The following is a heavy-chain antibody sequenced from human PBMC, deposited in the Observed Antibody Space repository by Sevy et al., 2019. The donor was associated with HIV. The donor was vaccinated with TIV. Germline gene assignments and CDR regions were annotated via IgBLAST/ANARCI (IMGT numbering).Heavy chain of an antibody. CDR1: GFTFSSYG. V-gene: IGHV3-30*18. CDR2: ISYDGSNK. J-gene: IGHJ6*02. Sequence: GGSLRLSCAASGFTFSSYGMHWVRQAPGKGLEWVAVISYDGSNKYYADSVKGRFTISRDNSKNTLYLQMNSLRAEDTAVYYCAKDYHYYGSGSYLNYYYYGMDVWGQGTTVTVSS. D-gene: IGHD3-10*01. CDR3: AKDYHYYGSGSYLNYYYYGMDV.